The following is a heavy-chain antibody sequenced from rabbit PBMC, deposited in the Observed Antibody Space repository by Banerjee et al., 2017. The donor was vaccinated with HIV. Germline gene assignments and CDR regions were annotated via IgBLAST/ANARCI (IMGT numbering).Heavy chain of an antibody. Sequence: QEQLEESGGDLVKPGGTLTLTCTASGFSFSSSYWMCWVRQAPGKGLEWIACIYAGRSGNTYYASWAKGRFTISRTSTTVDLKMTSLTAADTATYFCVRHNSGYTDATDFYGFWGPGTLVTVS. V-gene: IGHV1S45*01. CDR3: VRHNSGYTDATDFYGF. J-gene: IGHJ3*01. D-gene: IGHD6-1*01. CDR1: GFSFSSSYW. CDR2: IYAGRSGNT.